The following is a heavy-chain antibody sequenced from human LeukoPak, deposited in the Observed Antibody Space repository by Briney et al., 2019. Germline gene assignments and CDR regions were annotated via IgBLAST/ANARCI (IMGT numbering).Heavy chain of an antibody. J-gene: IGHJ6*02. Sequence: SETLSLTCAVYGGSFSGYYWSWIRQPPGKGLEWIGEIYHSGSTNYNPSLKSRVTISVDKSKNQFSLKLSSVTAADTAVYYCARDRDTMDVWGQGTTVTVSS. CDR1: GGSFSGYY. CDR2: IYHSGST. V-gene: IGHV4-34*01. D-gene: IGHD5-18*01. CDR3: ARDRDTMDV.